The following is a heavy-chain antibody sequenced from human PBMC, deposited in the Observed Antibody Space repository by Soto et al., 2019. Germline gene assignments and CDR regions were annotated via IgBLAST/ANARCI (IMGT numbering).Heavy chain of an antibody. CDR1: GFTFSGSA. CDR3: TRGYGDYVRDY. Sequence: EVQLVESGGGLVQPGGSLKLSCAVSGFTFSGSAMHWVRRASGKGLEWVGRIRSKSNSYATAYAASVKGRFTISRDDSKTTAYMQMTSLKTAVTAVYYCTRGYGDYVRDYWGQGTLVTVSS. CDR2: IRSKSNSYAT. D-gene: IGHD4-17*01. V-gene: IGHV3-73*01. J-gene: IGHJ4*02.